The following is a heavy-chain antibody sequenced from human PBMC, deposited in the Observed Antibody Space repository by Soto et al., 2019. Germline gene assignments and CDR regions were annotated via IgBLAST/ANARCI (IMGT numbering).Heavy chain of an antibody. Sequence: QVQLQESGPGLVKPSQTLSLTCTVSGGSISSGDYYWSWIRQPPGKGLEWLGYILYSGTTNYNPSLESPLTISVDTSKNQFSLKLTSVTAADTAVYYCARNGALDYWGRGTLVTVSS. J-gene: IGHJ4*02. CDR3: ARNGALDY. CDR1: GGSISSGDYY. V-gene: IGHV4-30-4*01. CDR2: ILYSGTT. D-gene: IGHD2-8*01.